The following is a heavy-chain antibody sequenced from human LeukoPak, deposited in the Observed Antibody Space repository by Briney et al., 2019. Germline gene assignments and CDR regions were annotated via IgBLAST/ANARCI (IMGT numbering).Heavy chain of an antibody. CDR3: ARGPYCSSTSCYAHDAFDI. Sequence: ASVKVSCKASGYTFTSYDINWVRQATGQGLEWMGWMNPNSGNTGYAQKFQGRVTMTRNTSISTAYMELSSLRSEDPAVYYCARGPYCSSTSCYAHDAFDIWGQGTMVTVSS. D-gene: IGHD2-2*01. J-gene: IGHJ3*02. CDR1: GYTFTSYD. V-gene: IGHV1-8*01. CDR2: MNPNSGNT.